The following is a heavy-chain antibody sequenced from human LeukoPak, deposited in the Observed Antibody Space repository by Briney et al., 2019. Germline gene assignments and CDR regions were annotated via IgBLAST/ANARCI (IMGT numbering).Heavy chain of an antibody. CDR2: ISGGGGDT. J-gene: IGHJ4*02. CDR3: AKFRPVTSVAGTIFHY. Sequence: GSLRLSCVASGFTFSQYGMSWVRQAPGKGPEWVSAISGGGGDTFYADSVTGRFTISRDNSKNTLNLQMNTLTAADTAVYYCAKFRPVTSVAGTIFHYWGQGSPVIVSS. CDR1: GFTFSQYG. D-gene: IGHD6-19*01. V-gene: IGHV3-23*01.